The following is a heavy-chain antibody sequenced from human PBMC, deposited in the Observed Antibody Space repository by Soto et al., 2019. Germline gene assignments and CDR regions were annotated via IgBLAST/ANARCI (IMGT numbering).Heavy chain of an antibody. Sequence: PGESLKISCKDSGYSFTNYCIGWVRQMPWKGLEWMGIIYPGDSDTKYSPSFQGQVTISADKSISTAYLQWSSLKASDAAIYYCARQGLYGSDWDGMDVWGQGTTVTVSS. CDR2: IYPGDSDT. D-gene: IGHD2-2*02. J-gene: IGHJ6*02. CDR1: GYSFTNYC. CDR3: ARQGLYGSDWDGMDV. V-gene: IGHV5-51*01.